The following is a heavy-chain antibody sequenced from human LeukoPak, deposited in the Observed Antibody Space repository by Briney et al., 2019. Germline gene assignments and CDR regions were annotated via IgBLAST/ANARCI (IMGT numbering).Heavy chain of an antibody. D-gene: IGHD2-21*02. V-gene: IGHV1-2*06. J-gene: IGHJ4*02. CDR3: ARDYCGGDCFPDS. CDR2: INPNSGGT. CDR1: GGTFSSYA. Sequence: ASVKVSCKASGGTFSSYAISWVRQAPGQGLEWMGRINPNSGGTNYAQKFQGRVTMTRDTSISTAYMELSRLRSDDTAVYYCARDYCGGDCFPDSWGQGTLVTVSS.